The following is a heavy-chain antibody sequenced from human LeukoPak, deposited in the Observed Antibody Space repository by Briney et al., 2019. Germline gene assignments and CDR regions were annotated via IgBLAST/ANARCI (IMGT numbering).Heavy chain of an antibody. D-gene: IGHD3-22*01. CDR3: ARGRDYYNSSVYYEAFDI. CDR1: GGTFSSYA. J-gene: IGHJ3*02. CDR2: IIPIFGIA. V-gene: IGHV1-69*04. Sequence: SVKVSCKASGGTFSSYAISWVRQAPGQGLEWMGRIIPIFGIANYAQKFQGRVTITADKSTSTAYMELSSLRSEDTAVYYCARGRDYYNSSVYYEAFDIGAQGKRVTVFS.